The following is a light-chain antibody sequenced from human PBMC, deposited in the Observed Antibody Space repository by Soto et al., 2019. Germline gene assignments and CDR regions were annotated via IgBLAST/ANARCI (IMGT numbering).Light chain of an antibody. Sequence: EIVMTQSPATLSVSPGESATLSCRSSQSVSSTLAWYQQKPGQTPKLLIYVASTRATGIAARFSGSGSGTEFTLTISSLQSEDFAVYYCQQYNVWPLTFGGGTKVEFK. J-gene: IGKJ4*01. CDR2: VAS. CDR1: QSVSST. V-gene: IGKV3-15*01. CDR3: QQYNVWPLT.